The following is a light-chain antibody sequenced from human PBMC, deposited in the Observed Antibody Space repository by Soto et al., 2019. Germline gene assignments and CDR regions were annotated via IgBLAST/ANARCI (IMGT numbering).Light chain of an antibody. CDR3: QQYGNAPFT. V-gene: IGKV3-20*01. Sequence: IVLTQSPGTLSFSPGERATLTCRASQSVSSSYLAWFQQKPGQAPRLLIYGASSRATGIPDRFSGSGSGTDFTLTISRLEPEDVAVYYCQQYGNAPFTFGPGTKVDIK. J-gene: IGKJ3*01. CDR1: QSVSSSY. CDR2: GAS.